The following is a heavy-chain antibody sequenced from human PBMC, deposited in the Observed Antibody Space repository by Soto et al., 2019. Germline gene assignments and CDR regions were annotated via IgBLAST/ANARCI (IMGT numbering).Heavy chain of an antibody. J-gene: IGHJ6*02. CDR1: GYNFPSFG. V-gene: IGHV1-18*01. Sequence: QVQLVQSGGEVKKPGASVKVSCKASGYNFPSFGITWVRQAPGQGLEWMGWISGYNGNTNYAQNLQGRVTMPTDPSTSIAYMERRSLRSDDTAVYYCARDVVSMAAQGSGMDVWGQGTTVTVSS. CDR2: ISGYNGNT. CDR3: ARDVVSMAAQGSGMDV. D-gene: IGHD6-6*01.